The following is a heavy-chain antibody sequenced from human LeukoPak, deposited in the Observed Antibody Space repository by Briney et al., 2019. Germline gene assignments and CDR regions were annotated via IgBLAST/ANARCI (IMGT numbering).Heavy chain of an antibody. CDR1: GFTFSSYW. V-gene: IGHV3-21*01. J-gene: IGHJ4*02. D-gene: IGHD5-18*01. CDR2: ISSSSSYI. Sequence: GGSLRLSCAVSGFTFSSYWMNWVRQAPGKGLEWVSSISSSSSYIYYADSVKGRFTISRDNAKNSLYLQMNSLRAEDTAVYYCARGPGVTPDYWGQGTLVTVSS. CDR3: ARGPGVTPDY.